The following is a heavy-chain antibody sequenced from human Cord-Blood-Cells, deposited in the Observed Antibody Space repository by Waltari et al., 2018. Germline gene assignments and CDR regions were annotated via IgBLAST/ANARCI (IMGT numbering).Heavy chain of an antibody. J-gene: IGHJ4*02. CDR3: ARWLKGSPFDY. V-gene: IGHV4-34*01. CDR1: GGSFSGYY. Sequence: QVQLQQWGAGLLKPPETLSLTCAVYGGSFSGYYWSWIRQPPGKGLEWIGEINHSGSTNYNPSLKSRVTISVDTSKNQFSLKLSSVTAADTAVYYCARWLKGSPFDYWGQGTLVTVSS. CDR2: INHSGST. D-gene: IGHD6-19*01.